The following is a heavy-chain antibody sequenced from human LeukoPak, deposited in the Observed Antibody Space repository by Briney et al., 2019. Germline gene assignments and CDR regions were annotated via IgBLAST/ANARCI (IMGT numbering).Heavy chain of an antibody. J-gene: IGHJ4*02. CDR3: ARTPSGYETDYYFDY. V-gene: IGHV3-48*01. D-gene: IGHD5-12*01. Sequence: PGGSLRLSCAASGFTFSSYSMNWVRQAPGKGLEWASYISSGSNTIYYADSVKGRFTISRDNAKNSLFLQMNSLRAEDTAVYYCARTPSGYETDYYFDYWGQGTLVTVSS. CDR1: GFTFSSYS. CDR2: ISSGSNTI.